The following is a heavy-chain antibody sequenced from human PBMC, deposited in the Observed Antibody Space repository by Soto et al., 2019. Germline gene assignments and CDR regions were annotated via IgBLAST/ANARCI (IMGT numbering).Heavy chain of an antibody. Sequence: SETLSLTCTVSGGSISSYYWSWIRQPPGKGLEWIGYIYYNGNTNYNPSLKSRVTMSVDTSKNQISLKLSSVTAADTAVYYCAKKQSSSSPTWGQETLVTVAS. CDR1: GGSISSYY. CDR2: IYYNGNT. D-gene: IGHD6-6*01. CDR3: AKKQSSSSPT. J-gene: IGHJ5*01. V-gene: IGHV4-59*01.